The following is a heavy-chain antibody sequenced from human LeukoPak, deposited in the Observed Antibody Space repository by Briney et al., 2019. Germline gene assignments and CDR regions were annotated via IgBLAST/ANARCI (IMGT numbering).Heavy chain of an antibody. J-gene: IGHJ6*04. D-gene: IGHD3-22*01. V-gene: IGHV3-48*03. Sequence: GGSLRLSCAASGFTFSSYEMNWVRQAPGKGLEWVSYISSSGSSIHYADSVKGRFTISRDNAKNSLFLQMNSLKTEDTAVYYCTTTVLDLRRLVVITLDVWGKGTTVIVSS. CDR2: ISSSGSSI. CDR3: TTTVLDLRRLVVITLDV. CDR1: GFTFSSYE.